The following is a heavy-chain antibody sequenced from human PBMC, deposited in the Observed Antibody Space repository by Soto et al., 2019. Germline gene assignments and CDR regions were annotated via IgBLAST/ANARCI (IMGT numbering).Heavy chain of an antibody. CDR2: ISAYNGNK. CDR3: ARSGYYDSSSYSGY. Sequence: ASVKVSCKASGYTFTSYGITWVRQAPGQGLEWMGWISAYNGNKNYAQKLQGRVTMTTDTSTSTAYMELRSLRSDDTAVYYCARSGYYDSSSYSGYWGQGTLVTVSS. J-gene: IGHJ4*02. CDR1: GYTFTSYG. V-gene: IGHV1-18*01. D-gene: IGHD3-22*01.